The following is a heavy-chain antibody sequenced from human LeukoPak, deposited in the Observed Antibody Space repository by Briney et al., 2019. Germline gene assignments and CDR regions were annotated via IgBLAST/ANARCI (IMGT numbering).Heavy chain of an antibody. CDR3: ARGTTYYYDSSGYYSFDY. V-gene: IGHV1-69*01. J-gene: IGHJ4*02. CDR1: GGTFSSYA. CDR2: IIPIFGTA. Sequence: SVKVSCKASGGTFSSYAISWVRQAPGQGLEWMGGIIPIFGTANYAQKFQGRVTITADESTSTAYMELSSLRSEDTAAYYCARGTTYYYDSSGYYSFDYWGQGTLVTVSS. D-gene: IGHD3-22*01.